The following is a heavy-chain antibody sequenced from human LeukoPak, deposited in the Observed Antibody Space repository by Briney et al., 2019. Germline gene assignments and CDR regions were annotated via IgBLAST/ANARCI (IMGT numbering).Heavy chain of an antibody. D-gene: IGHD2-15*01. V-gene: IGHV3-30*04. CDR1: GFTFSSYA. CDR2: ISYDGSNK. J-gene: IGHJ4*02. Sequence: GGSLRLSCAASGFTFSSYAMHWVRQAPGKGLEWVAVISYDGSNKYYADSVKGRFTISRDNSKNTLYLQMNSLRAEDTAVYYCAREFDKYCSGGSCWGIDYWGQGTLVTVSS. CDR3: AREFDKYCSGGSCWGIDY.